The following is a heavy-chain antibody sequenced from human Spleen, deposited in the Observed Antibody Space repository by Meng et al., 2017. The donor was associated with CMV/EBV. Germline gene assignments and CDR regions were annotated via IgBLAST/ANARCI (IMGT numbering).Heavy chain of an antibody. D-gene: IGHD3-3*01. Sequence: QGQLKHGGAGMVKPSETLSPTCAGYGGSFSGYYWSWIRQPPGKGLEWIGEINHSGSTNYNPSLKSRVTISVDTSKNQFSLKLSSVTAADTAVYYCARGVGALRYWGQGTLVTVSS. CDR3: ARGVGALRY. CDR2: INHSGST. J-gene: IGHJ4*02. V-gene: IGHV4-34*01. CDR1: GGSFSGYY.